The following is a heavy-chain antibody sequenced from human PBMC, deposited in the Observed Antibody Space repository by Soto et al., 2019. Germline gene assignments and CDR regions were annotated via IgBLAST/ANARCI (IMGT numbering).Heavy chain of an antibody. J-gene: IGHJ4*02. CDR1: GGSVSSSSYY. CDR2: IFYTGIT. Sequence: QVQLQEPGPGLVKPSETLSLTCTVSGGSVSSSSYYWSWIRQPPGKGPEWIAYIFYTGITSYNPSLKSRVTISIDTSKNQFFLKLSSVTAADTAIYYCARVDVEVAIDCWGQGALVTASS. CDR3: ARVDVEVAIDC. V-gene: IGHV4-61*01. D-gene: IGHD5-12*01.